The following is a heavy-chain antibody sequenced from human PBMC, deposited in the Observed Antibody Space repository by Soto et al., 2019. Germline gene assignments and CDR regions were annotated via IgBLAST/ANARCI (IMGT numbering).Heavy chain of an antibody. J-gene: IGHJ5*02. Sequence: GGSLRLSCAASGFTFSSYAMSWVRQAPGKGLEWVSAISGSGGSTYYADSVKGRFIISRDNSKNTLYLQMNSLRAEDTAVYYCAKDALCRYSGSYLIFCTPSWFDPWGQGTLVTVSS. CDR2: ISGSGGST. D-gene: IGHD1-26*01. V-gene: IGHV3-23*01. CDR1: GFTFSSYA. CDR3: AKDALCRYSGSYLIFCTPSWFDP.